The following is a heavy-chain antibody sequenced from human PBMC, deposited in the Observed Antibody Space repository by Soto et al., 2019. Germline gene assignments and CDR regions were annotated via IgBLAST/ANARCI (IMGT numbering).Heavy chain of an antibody. Sequence: GGSLRLSCSASGFTFSSYAMHWVRQAPGKGLEYVSAISSNGGSTYYADSVKGRFTISRDNSKNTLYLQMNSLRAEDTAVYYCARCHSSGSFDYWGQGTLVTVSS. CDR1: GFTFSSYA. J-gene: IGHJ4*02. D-gene: IGHD2-15*01. CDR3: ARCHSSGSFDY. V-gene: IGHV3-64*04. CDR2: ISSNGGST.